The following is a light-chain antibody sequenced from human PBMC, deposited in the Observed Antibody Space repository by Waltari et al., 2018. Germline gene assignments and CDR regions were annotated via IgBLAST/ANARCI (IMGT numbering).Light chain of an antibody. V-gene: IGKV3-15*01. CDR2: GAS. CDR1: QGVHIN. J-gene: IGKJ4*01. Sequence: EPVMTQPPPTLSVSQGETVTLPCRASQGVHINLAWYQQKPGQAPRLLIYGASTRDTGIPARFSGTGSGTDFTLTITSLQSEDFALYYCQQYNRWPPLTFGGGTKVEIK. CDR3: QQYNRWPPLT.